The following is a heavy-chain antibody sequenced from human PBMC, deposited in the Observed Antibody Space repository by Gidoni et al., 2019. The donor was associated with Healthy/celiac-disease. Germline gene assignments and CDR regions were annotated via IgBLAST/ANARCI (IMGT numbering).Heavy chain of an antibody. Sequence: EVQLVESGGGLVQPGRSLRLSCAASRFTFDDYAMHWVRQAPGKGLEWVSGISWNSGSIGYADSVKGRFTISRDNAKNSLYLQMNSLRAEDTALYYCAKDIFPTYYSVAGTGSENYFDYWGQGTLVTVSS. D-gene: IGHD6-19*01. V-gene: IGHV3-9*01. J-gene: IGHJ4*02. CDR1: RFTFDDYA. CDR2: ISWNSGSI. CDR3: AKDIFPTYYSVAGTGSENYFDY.